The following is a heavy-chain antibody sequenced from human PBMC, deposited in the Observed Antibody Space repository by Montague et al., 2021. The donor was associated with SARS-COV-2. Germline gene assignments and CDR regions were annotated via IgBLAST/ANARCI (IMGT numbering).Heavy chain of an antibody. CDR1: GGSISSYY. CDR2: IYYSGST. V-gene: IGHV4-59*01. CDR3: AGDRGRFWHFDL. Sequence: SETLSLTCTVDGGSISSYYWNWIRQSPGKGLEWIGNIYYSGSTKXXPSLKSRVTISVDTSKSQMSLRLNSVTAADTAVYYCAGDRGRFWHFDLWGRGTLVTVSS. J-gene: IGHJ2*01. D-gene: IGHD5-12*01.